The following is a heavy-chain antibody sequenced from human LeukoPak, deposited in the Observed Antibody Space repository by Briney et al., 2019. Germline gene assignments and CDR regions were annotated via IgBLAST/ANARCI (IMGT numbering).Heavy chain of an antibody. Sequence: PSETLSLTCTVSGGSISSYYWSWIRQPPGKGLEWIGYIYYSGSTNYNPSLKSRVTISVDTSKNQFSLKLSSVTAADTAVYYCARTNPDYGDYLIDYWGQGTLVTVSS. CDR2: IYYSGST. V-gene: IGHV4-59*01. CDR1: GGSISSYY. CDR3: ARTNPDYGDYLIDY. D-gene: IGHD4-17*01. J-gene: IGHJ4*02.